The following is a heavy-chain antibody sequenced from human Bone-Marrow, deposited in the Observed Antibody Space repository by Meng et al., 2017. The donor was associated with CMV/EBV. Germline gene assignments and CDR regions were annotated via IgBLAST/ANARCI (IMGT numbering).Heavy chain of an antibody. V-gene: IGHV3-7*01. D-gene: IGHD1-26*01. CDR3: ARGGGRYSGDY. CDR1: GFTFSSYW. Sequence: GESLKISCAASGFTFSSYWMSWVRQAPGNGLEWVANIKQDGSEKYYVDSVKGRFTVSRDNAKNSLYLQMNSLRAEDTAVYYCARGGGRYSGDYWAQGTLVTVSS. CDR2: IKQDGSEK. J-gene: IGHJ4*02.